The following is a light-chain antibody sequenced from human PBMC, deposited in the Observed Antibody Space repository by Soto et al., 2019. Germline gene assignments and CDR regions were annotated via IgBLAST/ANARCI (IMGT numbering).Light chain of an antibody. CDR3: MQGTHWPRT. J-gene: IGKJ1*01. V-gene: IGKV2-30*01. CDR2: KVS. Sequence: DVVMTQSPLSLPVTLGQPASISCRSSQSLVSSDGNTFLNWFHQRPGQSPRRLIYKVSNRDSGVPDRISGSGSGTDFTLKISRVEAEDVGVYYCMQGTHWPRTFGQRTKVDIK. CDR1: QSLVSSDGNTF.